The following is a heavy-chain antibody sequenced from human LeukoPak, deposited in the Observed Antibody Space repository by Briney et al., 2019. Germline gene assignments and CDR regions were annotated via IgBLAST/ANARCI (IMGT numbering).Heavy chain of an antibody. D-gene: IGHD3-10*01. J-gene: IGHJ4*02. Sequence: ASVKVSCKTSGYTFTAYYMHWVRQAPRQGLEWMGWINPNSGGTKSAQRFQGRVTMTRDTSITTAYMELTRLSSDDTAVYYCARDDPSIVRGVIIELFDYWGQGTLVTVSS. CDR3: ARDDPSIVRGVIIELFDY. V-gene: IGHV1-2*02. CDR1: GYTFTAYY. CDR2: INPNSGGT.